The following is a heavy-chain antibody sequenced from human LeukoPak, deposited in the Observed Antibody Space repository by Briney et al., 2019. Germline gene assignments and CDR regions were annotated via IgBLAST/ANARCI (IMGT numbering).Heavy chain of an antibody. CDR2: IYYSGST. Sequence: SETLSLTCTVSGGSISSTSYYWGWIRQPPGKGLEWIGSIYYSGSTYYNPSLKSRLTISLDTSKNQFSLRLSSVTAADTAFYYCARRYNWNDRWDWGQGTLVTVSP. CDR3: ARRYNWNDRWD. J-gene: IGHJ4*02. V-gene: IGHV4-39*07. CDR1: GGSISSTSYY. D-gene: IGHD1-1*01.